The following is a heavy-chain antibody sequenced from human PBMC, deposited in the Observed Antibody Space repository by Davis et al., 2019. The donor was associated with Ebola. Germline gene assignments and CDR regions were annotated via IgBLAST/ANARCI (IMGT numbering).Heavy chain of an antibody. Sequence: GESLKISCAASGFTFSGSAMHWVRQASGKGLEWVGRIRSKANSYATAYAASVKGRFTISRDDSKNTAYLQMNSLKTEDTAVYYCTTSDYIWGSLIDYWGQGTLVTVSS. V-gene: IGHV3-73*01. CDR3: TTSDYIWGSLIDY. D-gene: IGHD3-16*01. J-gene: IGHJ4*02. CDR1: GFTFSGSA. CDR2: IRSKANSYAT.